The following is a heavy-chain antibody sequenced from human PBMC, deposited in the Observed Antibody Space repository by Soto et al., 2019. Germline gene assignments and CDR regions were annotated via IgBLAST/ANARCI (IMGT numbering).Heavy chain of an antibody. V-gene: IGHV3-23*01. J-gene: IGHJ4*02. CDR3: ARAGRYCTNGVCYIPGY. D-gene: IGHD2-8*01. Sequence: PGGSLRLSCAASGFTFSSYSMSWVRQAPGKGLEWVSSISGSGGSIYYADSVKGRFTISRDNAKNSLYLQMNSLRDEDTAVYYCARAGRYCTNGVCYIPGYWGQGTLVTVSS. CDR1: GFTFSSYS. CDR2: ISGSGGSI.